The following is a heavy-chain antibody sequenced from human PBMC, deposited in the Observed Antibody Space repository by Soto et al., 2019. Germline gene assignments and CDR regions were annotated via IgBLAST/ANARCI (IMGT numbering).Heavy chain of an antibody. CDR1: GFTFSDYY. V-gene: IGHV3-11*01. CDR3: ARDRWSGRRPNWFDP. CDR2: ISSSGSTI. J-gene: IGHJ5*02. D-gene: IGHD3-3*01. Sequence: GGSLRLSCAASGFTFSDYYMSWIRQAPGKGLEWVSYISSSGSTIYYADSVKGRFTISRDNAKNSLYLQMNSLRAEDTAVYYCARDRWSGRRPNWFDPWGQGTLVTVSS.